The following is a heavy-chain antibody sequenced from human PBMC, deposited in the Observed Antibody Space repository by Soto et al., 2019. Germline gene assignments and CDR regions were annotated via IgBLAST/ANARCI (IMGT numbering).Heavy chain of an antibody. D-gene: IGHD1-26*01. CDR3: ASYRTLGC. Sequence: EVQLVESGGGLVQPGGSLRLSCEASGFTLSTFWMSWVRQAPGKGLEWVASIKEDGSEKIYVDSVKGRFSISRDSAKNSLHVQMNNLRAEDAAIYYCASYRTLGCWGQGTPVTVSS. J-gene: IGHJ4*02. CDR2: IKEDGSEK. CDR1: GFTLSTFW. V-gene: IGHV3-7*03.